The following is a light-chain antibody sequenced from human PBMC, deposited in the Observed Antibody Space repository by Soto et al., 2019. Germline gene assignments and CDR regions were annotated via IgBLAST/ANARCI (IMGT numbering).Light chain of an antibody. CDR1: SSDVGAYNY. CDR2: EVT. V-gene: IGLV2-14*01. J-gene: IGLJ1*01. Sequence: QSALAQPPSASGSVGQSVTISCTGTSSDVGAYNYVSWYQHHPGKVPKLLIYEVTNRPSGVSDRFSGSKSGNTASLTISGLQAEDEADYYCSSKRDSSTLFVFGTGTKVTVL. CDR3: SSKRDSSTLFV.